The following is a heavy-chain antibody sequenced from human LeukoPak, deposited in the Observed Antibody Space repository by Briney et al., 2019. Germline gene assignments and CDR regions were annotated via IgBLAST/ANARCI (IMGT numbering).Heavy chain of an antibody. CDR2: IYHSGST. Sequence: SETLSLTCAVSGGSITSGNWWSWVRQPPGKGLEWIGEIYHSGSTNYNPSLKSRVTISVDKSKNQFALILNSVTAADTAVYYCARGVPAAGSIRFDPWGQGTLVTVSS. D-gene: IGHD6-13*01. J-gene: IGHJ5*02. V-gene: IGHV4-4*02. CDR1: GGSITSGNW. CDR3: ARGVPAAGSIRFDP.